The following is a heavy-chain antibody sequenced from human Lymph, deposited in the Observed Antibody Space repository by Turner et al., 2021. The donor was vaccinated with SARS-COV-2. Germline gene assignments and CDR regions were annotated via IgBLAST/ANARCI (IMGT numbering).Heavy chain of an antibody. CDR3: AKDPGYCSGGSCYSRTYFDF. Sequence: EVQLVESGGGVVQPGGSLRLSCAASGFTFDDYAMHWVRQAPGKGLEWVSLISWDGCGTYYADSVKGRFTISRDNSKNSLSLQMNSLRAEDTALYYCAKDPGYCSGGSCYSRTYFDFWGQGTLVTVSA. V-gene: IGHV3-43*02. J-gene: IGHJ4*02. CDR2: ISWDGCGT. D-gene: IGHD2-15*01. CDR1: GFTFDDYA.